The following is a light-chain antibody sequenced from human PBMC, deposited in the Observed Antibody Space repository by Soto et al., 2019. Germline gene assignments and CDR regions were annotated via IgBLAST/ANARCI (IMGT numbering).Light chain of an antibody. V-gene: IGKV3D-15*01. Sequence: EIVLTQSPATLSVSPGESATLSCRASQGVNIDLVWYQQKPGQAPKLLMFSASARVTGIPARFIGGGSETEFTLTISSLQPEDSAVYYCQQYNTWPFTFGPGTKVDIQ. J-gene: IGKJ3*01. CDR2: SAS. CDR3: QQYNTWPFT. CDR1: QGVNID.